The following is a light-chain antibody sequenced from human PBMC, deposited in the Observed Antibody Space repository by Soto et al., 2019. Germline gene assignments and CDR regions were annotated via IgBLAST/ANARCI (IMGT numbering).Light chain of an antibody. CDR1: HDITNY. CDR2: AAS. CDR3: QQYKSYPYT. V-gene: IGKV1-16*01. Sequence: DTQMTQTPSSLSAFVGDRVTITCRASHDITNYLAWFQQKPGKAPKSLIYAASSLQSGVPSRFSGSGFGADFTLTIASMQTEDSATYYCQQYKSYPYTFGQGTKVDIK. J-gene: IGKJ2*01.